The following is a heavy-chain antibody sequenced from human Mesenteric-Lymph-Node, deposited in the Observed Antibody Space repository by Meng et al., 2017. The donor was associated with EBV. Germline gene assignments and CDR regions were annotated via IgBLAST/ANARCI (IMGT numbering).Heavy chain of an antibody. D-gene: IGHD3-10*01. V-gene: IGHV4-34*01. CDR3: AGHVGRGGDY. Sequence: QVSITEWGAGLLKPSETLFLPCDVYGVSFSDYYGSWIRQPPGKGLERIGEINHSGNTHNTPSLKSRVSMSVDTSKNQFSLKLDSVTAADTAMYYCAGHVGRGGDYWDQGALVTVSS. J-gene: IGHJ4*02. CDR2: INHSGNT. CDR1: GVSFSDYY.